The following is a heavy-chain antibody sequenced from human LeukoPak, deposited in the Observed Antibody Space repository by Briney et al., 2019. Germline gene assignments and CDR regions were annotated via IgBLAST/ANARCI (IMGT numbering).Heavy chain of an antibody. Sequence: RGSLRLSCAASGFTFSSSAMSSVRQAPGKGLEWDSAISGSGGSTYYADSVKGRFTISRDNSKNTLYLQMNRLRAEDTAVYYCAKAVGWYATSYFDYWGQGTLVTVSS. CDR2: ISGSGGST. V-gene: IGHV3-23*01. D-gene: IGHD6-19*01. CDR1: GFTFSSSA. CDR3: AKAVGWYATSYFDY. J-gene: IGHJ4*02.